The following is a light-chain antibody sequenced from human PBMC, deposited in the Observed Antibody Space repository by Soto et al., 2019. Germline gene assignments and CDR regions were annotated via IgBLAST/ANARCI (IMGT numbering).Light chain of an antibody. Sequence: IQMTQSPSSLSAYVGDRVTITCRASQSISTHLSWYQQKPGKAPKLLIYGAYRLQSGVPSRFSGSGSGTDFTLTISSLQPEDFATYYCQQSYSTLVTFGPGTKVDI. J-gene: IGKJ3*01. V-gene: IGKV1-39*01. CDR2: GAY. CDR1: QSISTH. CDR3: QQSYSTLVT.